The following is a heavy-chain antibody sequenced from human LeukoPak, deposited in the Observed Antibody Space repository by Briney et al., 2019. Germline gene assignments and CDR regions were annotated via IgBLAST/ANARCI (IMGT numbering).Heavy chain of an antibody. J-gene: IGHJ4*02. Sequence: GGSLRLSCAVSGFTFSDYWMHWVRHAPGKGLEWVSTITGSGGSTYYADSVKGRFTISRDNSKNTLYLQLNSLRAEDTALYYCADSPNYTNDYWGQGTLVTVSS. D-gene: IGHD2-8*01. CDR3: ADSPNYTNDY. CDR2: ITGSGGST. CDR1: GFTFSDYW. V-gene: IGHV3-23*01.